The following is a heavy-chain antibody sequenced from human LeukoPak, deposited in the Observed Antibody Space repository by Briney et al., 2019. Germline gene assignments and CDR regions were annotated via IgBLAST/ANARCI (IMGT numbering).Heavy chain of an antibody. D-gene: IGHD3-10*01. CDR3: ARETYDYGSGSLFDY. V-gene: IGHV1-2*06. CDR1: GYTFTGYY. Sequence: ASVKVSCKXSGYTFTGYYMHWVRQAPGQGLEWMGRINPNSGGTNYPQKFQGRVTMTWDTSISTAYMELSRLRSEDTAVYFCARETYDYGSGSLFDYWGQGTLVTVSS. J-gene: IGHJ4*02. CDR2: INPNSGGT.